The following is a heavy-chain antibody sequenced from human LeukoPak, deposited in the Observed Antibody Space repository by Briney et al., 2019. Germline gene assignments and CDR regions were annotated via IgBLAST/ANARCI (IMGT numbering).Heavy chain of an antibody. CDR1: GYTFTGYY. J-gene: IGHJ6*02. CDR3: VRSLGYCSGGGCYLFGMDV. V-gene: IGHV1-69*13. CDR2: IIPFFATT. D-gene: IGHD2-15*01. Sequence: SVKVSCKASGYTFTGYYMHWVRQAPGQGLEWMGGIIPFFATTNYAQKFQGRVTVTADESTSTSFMELTSLRSDDSAVYYCVRSLGYCSGGGCYLFGMDVWGQGTTVTVSS.